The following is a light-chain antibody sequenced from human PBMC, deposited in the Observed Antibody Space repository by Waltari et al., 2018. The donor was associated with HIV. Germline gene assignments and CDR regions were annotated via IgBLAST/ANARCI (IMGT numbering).Light chain of an antibody. V-gene: IGLV2-11*01. J-gene: IGLJ3*02. Sequence: QSALTQPRSVSGSPGQSVTISCTGTSSDVGGYDSVSWYLQHPGKVPKLIIYEVINRPSGVPDHFSGCKSGSTASLPISGLQTEDEADYFCCSYAGTYTYVLFGGGTKLTVL. CDR3: CSYAGTYTYVL. CDR1: SSDVGGYDS. CDR2: EVI.